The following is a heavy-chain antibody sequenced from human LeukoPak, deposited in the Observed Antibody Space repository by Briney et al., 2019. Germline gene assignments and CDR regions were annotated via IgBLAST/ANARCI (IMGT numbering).Heavy chain of an antibody. CDR1: GGSISSYY. V-gene: IGHV4-59*01. D-gene: IGHD3-16*01. J-gene: IGHJ5*02. CDR2: IYYSGST. CDR3: ARDQGGIRARFDP. Sequence: SETLSLTCTVSGGSISSYYWSWIRQPPGKGLEWIGYIYYSGSTNYNPSLKSRVTISVDTSKNQFSLKLSSVTAADTAVYYCARDQGGIRARFDPWGQGTLVTVSS.